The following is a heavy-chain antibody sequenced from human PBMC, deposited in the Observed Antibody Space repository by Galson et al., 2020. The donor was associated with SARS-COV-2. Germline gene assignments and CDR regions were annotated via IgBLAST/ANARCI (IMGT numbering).Heavy chain of an antibody. J-gene: IGHJ5*02. Sequence: PSETLSLTCVVSGGSIRSDNYWTWVRQSPGKGLEWLGEIYHTGSTIHYNPSLRSRVTMSVDKSKNQFSLSLASVSAADTAMYYCVRGWFYFVGSNYGRANWFDPWGQGTLVTVSA. CDR3: VRGWFYFVGSNYGRANWFDP. V-gene: IGHV4-4*02. CDR1: GGSIRSDNY. D-gene: IGHD3-9*01. CDR2: IYHTGST.